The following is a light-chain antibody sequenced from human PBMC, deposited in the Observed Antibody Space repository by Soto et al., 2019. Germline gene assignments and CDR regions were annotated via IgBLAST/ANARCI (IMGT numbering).Light chain of an antibody. CDR1: QSIGSW. V-gene: IGKV1-5*01. Sequence: DIQMTQSPSTLSASVGDRVSITCRASQSIGSWLAWYQQKPGKAPKLLIYDASSLKSGVPSRLSGSGSGTEFTLTISSLQPDDFATYCCQKYNAYFGPGTKVDIK. CDR3: QKYNAY. CDR2: DAS. J-gene: IGKJ3*01.